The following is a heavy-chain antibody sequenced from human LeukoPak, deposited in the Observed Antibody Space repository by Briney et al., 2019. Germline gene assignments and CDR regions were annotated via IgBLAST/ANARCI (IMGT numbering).Heavy chain of an antibody. J-gene: IGHJ4*02. V-gene: IGHV3-49*04. CDR1: GFTFGDYA. CDR2: IRSKAYGGTT. CDR3: TRAVVTTMIVVVTPLYYFDY. Sequence: GGSLRLSCTASGFTFGDYAMSWVRQAPGKGLEWVGFIRSKAYGGTTEYAASVKGRFTISRDDSKSIAYLQMNSLKTEDTAVYYSTRAVVTTMIVVVTPLYYFDYWGQGTLVTVSS. D-gene: IGHD3-22*01.